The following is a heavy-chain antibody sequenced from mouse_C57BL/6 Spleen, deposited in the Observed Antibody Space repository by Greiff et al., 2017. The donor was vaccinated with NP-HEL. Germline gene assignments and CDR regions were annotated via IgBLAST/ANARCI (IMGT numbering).Heavy chain of an antibody. D-gene: IGHD2-4*01. J-gene: IGHJ3*01. V-gene: IGHV1-72*01. CDR2: IDPYSGCT. CDR1: GYTFTSYW. Sequence: QVQLQQPGAELVKPGASVKLSCKASGYTFTSYWMHWVKQRPGRGLEWIGRIDPYSGCTKYNEKFKGKATLTVDKSSSTAYMQLSSLPSEDSAVYYCASGPDYDSTGFAYWGQGTLVTVSA. CDR3: ASGPDYDSTGFAY.